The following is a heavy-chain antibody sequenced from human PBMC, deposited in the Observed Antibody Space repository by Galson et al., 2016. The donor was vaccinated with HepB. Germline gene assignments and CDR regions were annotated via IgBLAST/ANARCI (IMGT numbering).Heavy chain of an antibody. Sequence: SVKVSCKASGYTFTTYAMYWVRQAPGQRLEWMGWINAANGDTKYSQKLQGRGTITWDTSANTAYMELSSLRSEDTAVYYCARGHIVATVDYYYYGVDVWGQGTTVTVAS. CDR3: ARGHIVATVDYYYYGVDV. CDR2: INAANGDT. CDR1: GYTFTTYA. J-gene: IGHJ6*02. D-gene: IGHD5-12*01. V-gene: IGHV1-3*01.